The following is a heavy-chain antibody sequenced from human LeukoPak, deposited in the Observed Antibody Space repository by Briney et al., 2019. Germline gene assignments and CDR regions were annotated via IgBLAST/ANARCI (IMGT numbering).Heavy chain of an antibody. CDR2: ISSSNSYT. D-gene: IGHD6-19*01. CDR1: GFTFSDYY. V-gene: IGHV3-11*05. J-gene: IGHJ4*02. CDR3: ARVAVAGTNVDY. Sequence: PGGSLRLSCAASGFTFSDYYMSWIRQAPGKGLEWVSYISSSNSYTNYADSVKGRFTISRDNAKNSLYLQMNSLRAEDTAVYYCARVAVAGTNVDYWGQGTLVTVSS.